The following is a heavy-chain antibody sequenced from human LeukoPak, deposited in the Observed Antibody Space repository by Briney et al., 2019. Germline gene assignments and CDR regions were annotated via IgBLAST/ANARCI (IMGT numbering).Heavy chain of an antibody. J-gene: IGHJ5*02. D-gene: IGHD4-23*01. Sequence: PGGFLRLSCAASGFTFSSYAMSWVRQAPGKGLEWVSAISGSGGSTYCADSVKGRFTISRDNSKNTLYLQMNSLRAEDTAVYYCAKSNLPHYGGNPSGFDPWGQGTLVTVSS. V-gene: IGHV3-23*01. CDR2: ISGSGGST. CDR3: AKSNLPHYGGNPSGFDP. CDR1: GFTFSSYA.